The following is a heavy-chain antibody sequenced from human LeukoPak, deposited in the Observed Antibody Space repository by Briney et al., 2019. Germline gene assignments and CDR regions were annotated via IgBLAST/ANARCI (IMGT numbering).Heavy chain of an antibody. J-gene: IGHJ4*02. CDR1: GFTFSTYA. CDR3: AKDPASGYRTGGTCYDSPFDS. V-gene: IGHV3-23*01. D-gene: IGHD2-15*01. Sequence: GGSLRLSCAASGFTFSTYAMTWVRQAPGKGLEWVSLITASAGTTYYADSVKGRFTISRDNSKNTLFLQMNSLRAEDTALYYCAKDPASGYRTGGTCYDSPFDSWGQGTLVTVSS. CDR2: ITASAGTT.